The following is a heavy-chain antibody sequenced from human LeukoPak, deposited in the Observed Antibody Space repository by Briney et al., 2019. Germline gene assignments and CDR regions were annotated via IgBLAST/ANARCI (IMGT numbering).Heavy chain of an antibody. CDR2: IYPGDSDT. Sequence: GESLKISCKGSGYSFTSYWIGWVRQVPGKGLEWMGIIYPGDSDTRYSPSFQGQVTISADKSISTAYLQWSSLKASDTAMYYCARHPDSPYYGSGSYYEGAFDYWGQGTLVTVSS. J-gene: IGHJ4*02. D-gene: IGHD3-10*01. V-gene: IGHV5-51*01. CDR3: ARHPDSPYYGSGSYYEGAFDY. CDR1: GYSFTSYW.